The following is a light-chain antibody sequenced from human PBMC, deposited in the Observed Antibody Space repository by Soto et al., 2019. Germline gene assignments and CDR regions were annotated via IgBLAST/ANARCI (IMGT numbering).Light chain of an antibody. J-gene: IGLJ3*02. CDR3: QSYDSTSWV. Sequence: NFMLTQPHSVSESPGRTVTISCTRRSGSITSNYVQWYQQRPGSSPTTVIYENNQRPSGVPDRFSGSIDSSSNSASLTISGLRTEDEADYYCQSYDSTSWVFGGGTKPIVL. CDR2: ENN. V-gene: IGLV6-57*01. CDR1: SGSITSNY.